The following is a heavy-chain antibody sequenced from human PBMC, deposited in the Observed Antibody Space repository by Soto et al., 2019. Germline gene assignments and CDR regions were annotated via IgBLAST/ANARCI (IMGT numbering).Heavy chain of an antibody. CDR3: AKGTGHPLKHYYSGSYENDY. CDR2: ISYDGSNK. D-gene: IGHD1-26*01. Sequence: QVQLVESGGGGVQPGRSLRLSCAASGFTFSSYGMHWVRQAPGKGLEWVAVISYDGSNKYYADSVKGRFTISSVNSKNKLYLQMNSLRAEDTDVYYCAKGTGHPLKHYYSGSYENDYLGQGTLVTVSS. V-gene: IGHV3-30*18. J-gene: IGHJ4*02. CDR1: GFTFSSYG.